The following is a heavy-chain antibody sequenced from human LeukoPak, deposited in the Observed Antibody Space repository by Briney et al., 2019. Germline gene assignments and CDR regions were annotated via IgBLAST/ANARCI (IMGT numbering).Heavy chain of an antibody. J-gene: IGHJ4*02. D-gene: IGHD7-27*01. Sequence: GESLKISCQTFGYSFTAHYIGWVRQMPGKGLEWMGIIYPDDSDVRYSPSFQGQVTISADKSIDTAYLQWSSLKASDTAMYFCARPHGRNWAFFFDYWGQGTLITVSS. CDR1: GYSFTAHY. CDR3: ARPHGRNWAFFFDY. CDR2: IYPDDSDV. V-gene: IGHV5-51*01.